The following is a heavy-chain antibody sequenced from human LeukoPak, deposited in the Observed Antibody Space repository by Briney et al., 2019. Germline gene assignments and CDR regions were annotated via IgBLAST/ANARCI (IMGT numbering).Heavy chain of an antibody. V-gene: IGHV3-30*02. CDR3: ATYRQVLLPFES. CDR1: GFTFSSYG. J-gene: IGHJ4*02. Sequence: PGGSLRLSCAASGFTFSSYGMHWVRQAPGKGLEWVAFIRYDGSNRYCADSVKGRFTISRDNSKNTLYLQMNSLRAEDTAIYYCATYRQVLLPFESWGQGTLVTVSS. CDR2: IRYDGSNR. D-gene: IGHD2-8*02.